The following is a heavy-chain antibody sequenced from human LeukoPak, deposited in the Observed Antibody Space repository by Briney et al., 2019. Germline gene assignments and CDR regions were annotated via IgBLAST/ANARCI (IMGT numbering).Heavy chain of an antibody. D-gene: IGHD1-26*01. CDR2: IYYSGST. J-gene: IGHJ5*02. Sequence: PSETLSLTCTVSGGSISSSSYYWGWIRQPPGKGLEWIGSIYYSGSTYYNPSLKSRVTISVGTSKNQFSLKLSSVTAADTAVYYCARDRTIVGATRTNWFDPWGQGTLVTVSS. V-gene: IGHV4-39*07. CDR3: ARDRTIVGATRTNWFDP. CDR1: GGSISSSSYY.